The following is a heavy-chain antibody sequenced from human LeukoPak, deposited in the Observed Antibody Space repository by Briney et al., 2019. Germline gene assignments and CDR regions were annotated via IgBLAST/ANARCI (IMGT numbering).Heavy chain of an antibody. D-gene: IGHD2-21*01. Sequence: GGSLKLSCAASGFTFSDYWMMWVRQAPGKGLEWVAQIKVDGSEKYYVDSVRGRFTISRDNAKNSLDLQMNTLRVEDTAVYYCVRDATRGGDLDHWGQGTLVTVSS. V-gene: IGHV3-7*01. CDR2: IKVDGSEK. J-gene: IGHJ5*02. CDR1: GFTFSDYW. CDR3: VRDATRGGDLDH.